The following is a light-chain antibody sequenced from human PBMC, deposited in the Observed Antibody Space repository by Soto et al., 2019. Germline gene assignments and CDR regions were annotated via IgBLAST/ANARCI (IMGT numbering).Light chain of an antibody. Sequence: DIQMTQSPSTLSASVGDRVTITCRASQSISSWLAWYQQKPGKAPKLLIYKASSLESGVPSRFSGSGSGTEFSLTISRLQTDDFATYYCQQYNRLQTFGQGTKGDIK. J-gene: IGKJ1*01. CDR3: QQYNRLQT. CDR1: QSISSW. CDR2: KAS. V-gene: IGKV1-5*03.